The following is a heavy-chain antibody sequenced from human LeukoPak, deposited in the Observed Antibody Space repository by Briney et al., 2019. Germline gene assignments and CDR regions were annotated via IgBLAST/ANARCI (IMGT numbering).Heavy chain of an antibody. CDR1: GYTFTSYG. CDR2: ISAYNGNT. CDR3: ARFKSAYYCDSSGYLDAFDI. V-gene: IGHV1-18*01. J-gene: IGHJ3*02. D-gene: IGHD3-22*01. Sequence: ASVKVSCKASGYTFTSYGISWVRQAPGQGLEWMGWISAYNGNTNYAQKLQGRVTMTTDTSTSTAYMELRSLRSDDTAVYYCARFKSAYYCDSSGYLDAFDIWGQGTMVTVSS.